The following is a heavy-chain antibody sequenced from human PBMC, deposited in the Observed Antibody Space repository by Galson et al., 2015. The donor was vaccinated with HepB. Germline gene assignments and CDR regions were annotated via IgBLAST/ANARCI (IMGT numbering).Heavy chain of an antibody. Sequence: SLRLSCAASGFTFSNYGMHWVRQAPGKGLEWVAVIWPDGSNEYYADSVKGRFTISRDNSRNTLYLQMNSLRAEDTAVYYCAKDYPLPAYWGQGTLVTVSS. CDR1: GFTFSNYG. CDR2: IWPDGSNE. V-gene: IGHV3-33*06. CDR3: AKDYPLPAY. J-gene: IGHJ4*02.